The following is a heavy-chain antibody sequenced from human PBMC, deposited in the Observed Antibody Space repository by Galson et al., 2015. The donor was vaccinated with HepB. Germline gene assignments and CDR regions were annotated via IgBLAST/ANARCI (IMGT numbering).Heavy chain of an antibody. Sequence: SVKVSCKASGYTFTSYYMHWVRQAPGQGLEWMGIINPSGGSTRYAQKFQGRVTMTRDTSTSTVYMELSSLRSEDTAVYYCARVGDGYSSPDAFDIWGQGTMVTVSS. J-gene: IGHJ3*02. CDR2: INPSGGST. CDR3: ARVGDGYSSPDAFDI. CDR1: GYTFTSYY. V-gene: IGHV1-46*01. D-gene: IGHD5-24*01.